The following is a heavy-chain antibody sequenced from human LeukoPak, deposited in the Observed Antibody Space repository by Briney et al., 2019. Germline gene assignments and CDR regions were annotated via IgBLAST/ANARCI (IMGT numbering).Heavy chain of an antibody. CDR2: INQSGVS. D-gene: IGHD6-6*01. V-gene: IGHV4-34*01. J-gene: IGHJ4*02. CDR3: ARGREAARSPLGY. Sequence: SETLSLTCAVYGWTFRNYYWSWIRHPPGKGLEWIGEINQSGVSNYNPSLKSRVTISVDTSKSQFSLKLSSVTAADTAVYYCARGREAARSPLGYWGQGTLVTVSS. CDR1: GWTFRNYY.